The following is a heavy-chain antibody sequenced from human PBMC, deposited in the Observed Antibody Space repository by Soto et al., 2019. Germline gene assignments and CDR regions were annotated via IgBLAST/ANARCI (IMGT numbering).Heavy chain of an antibody. J-gene: IGHJ6*02. CDR2: VTAFNGDT. V-gene: IGHV1-18*01. Sequence: ASVEVSGKASGYTFSNYGITWVRQAPGHGLEWLGWVTAFNGDTNYAQNVRDRVTLTTDPSTETSYMELRSLRPDDTAVYYCARDGRVSFYYYGMDVWGQGTTVTVSS. CDR3: ARDGRVSFYYYGMDV. CDR1: GYTFSNYG.